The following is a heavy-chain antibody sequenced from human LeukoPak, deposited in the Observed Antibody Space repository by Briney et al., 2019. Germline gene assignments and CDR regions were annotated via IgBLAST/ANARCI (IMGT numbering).Heavy chain of an antibody. CDR1: GFTFSSYW. V-gene: IGHV3-7*01. CDR2: IKQDGSEK. J-gene: IGHJ6*03. D-gene: IGHD3-3*01. CDR3: ARDFGYYDFWSGYLLMDV. Sequence: GGSLRLSCAASGFTFSSYWMSWVRQAPGKGLEWVANIKQDGSEKYYVDSVKGRFTVSRDNAKNSLYLQMNSLRAEDTAVYYCARDFGYYDFWSGYLLMDVWGKGTTVTVSS.